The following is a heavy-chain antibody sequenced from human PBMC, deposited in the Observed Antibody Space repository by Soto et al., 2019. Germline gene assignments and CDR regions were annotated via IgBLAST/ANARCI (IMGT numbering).Heavy chain of an antibody. CDR2: IYYSGST. CDR1: GGSISSGGYY. J-gene: IGHJ6*02. CDR3: ARDRVGVASGWYYYGMDV. Sequence: PSETLSLTCTVSGGSISSGGYYWSWIRQHPGKGLEWIGYIYYSGSTYYNPSLKSRVTISVDTSKNQFSLKLSSVTAADTAVYYCARDRVGVASGWYYYGMDVWGQGTTVTVSS. V-gene: IGHV4-31*03. D-gene: IGHD6-19*01.